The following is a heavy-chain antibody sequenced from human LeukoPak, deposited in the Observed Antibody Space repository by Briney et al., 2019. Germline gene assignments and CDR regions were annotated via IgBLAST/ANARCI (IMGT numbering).Heavy chain of an antibody. CDR1: GYTFTSYY. J-gene: IGHJ4*02. CDR3: ARGGLSYLIAAAGAVDY. CDR2: INPSGGST. D-gene: IGHD6-13*01. Sequence: GASVKVSCKASGYTFTSYYMHWVRQAPGQGLEWMGIINPSGGSTSYAQKFQGRVTMTRDTSTSTVYMELSSLRSEDTAVYYCARGGLSYLIAAAGAVDYWGQGTLVTVSS. V-gene: IGHV1-46*01.